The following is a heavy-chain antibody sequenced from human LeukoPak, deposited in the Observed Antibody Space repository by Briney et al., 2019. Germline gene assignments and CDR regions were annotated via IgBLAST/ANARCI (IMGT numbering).Heavy chain of an antibody. J-gene: IGHJ4*02. CDR2: IKQDGSAQ. Sequence: PGGALTPSCAASGTTFSSHWMNWVRQAPGKGLGWGANIKQDGSAQNYVDSVKGRFTISRDNGKNSLYLQMNSLRAEDTAMYFCARALRDDGSAYRALDCWGQGTLVTVSS. D-gene: IGHD3-22*01. CDR3: ARALRDDGSAYRALDC. V-gene: IGHV3-7*05. CDR1: GTTFSSHW.